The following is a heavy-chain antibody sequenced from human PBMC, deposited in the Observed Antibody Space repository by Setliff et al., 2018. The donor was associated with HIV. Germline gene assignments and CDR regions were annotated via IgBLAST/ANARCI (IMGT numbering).Heavy chain of an antibody. CDR2: ISSSGAHI. Sequence: GGSLRLSCAASGFTFSSYSMNWVRQAPGKGLEWVASISSSGAHIFYADSLKGRFTIYRDNGKNLLYLQMNSLRAEDTAVYYCARGGRLQYFDWPSYAMDGWGQGTTVTVSS. CDR1: GFTFSSYS. V-gene: IGHV3-21*06. CDR3: ARGGRLQYFDWPSYAMDG. J-gene: IGHJ6*02. D-gene: IGHD3-9*01.